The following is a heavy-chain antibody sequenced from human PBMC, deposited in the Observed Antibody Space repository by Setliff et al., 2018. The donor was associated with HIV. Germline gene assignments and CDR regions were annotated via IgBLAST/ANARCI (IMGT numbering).Heavy chain of an antibody. J-gene: IGHJ3*02. CDR2: IYHSGST. CDR1: GYSISSGFY. CDR3: ARGQGCGGGCHYAFEM. V-gene: IGHV4-38-2*02. Sequence: SETLSLTCSVSGYSISSGFYWGWIRQPPGKGLEWIGSIYHSGSTYYNPSLRSRVTISVDMSKNQFSLNLNSVTAADTAVYYCARGQGCGGGCHYAFEMWGQGTMVTVSS. D-gene: IGHD2-21*02.